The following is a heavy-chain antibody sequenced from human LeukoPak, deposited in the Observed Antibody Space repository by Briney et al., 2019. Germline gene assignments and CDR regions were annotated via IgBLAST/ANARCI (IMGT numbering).Heavy chain of an antibody. D-gene: IGHD2-21*01. CDR1: GYTFTGYY. CDR2: INPNSGGT. V-gene: IGHV1-2*02. J-gene: IGHJ3*02. Sequence: GASVKVSCNASGYTFTGYYMHWVRQAPGQGLEWMGWINPNSGGTNYAQKFQGRVTMTRDTSISTAYMELSRLRSDDTAVYYCAREVPTYCGGDCYLNHDAFDIWGQGTMVTVSS. CDR3: AREVPTYCGGDCYLNHDAFDI.